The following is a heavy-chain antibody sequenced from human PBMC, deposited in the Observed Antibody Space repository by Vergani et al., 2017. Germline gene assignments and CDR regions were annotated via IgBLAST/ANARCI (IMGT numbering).Heavy chain of an antibody. CDR2: VYTGGSA. CDR3: ARDYDSSVYYANDAFDI. V-gene: IGHV4-61*02. D-gene: IGHD3-22*01. Sequence: QVQLQESGPGLVKPSQTLSLTCTVSGGSISSGTYYWTWIRQPAGKGLEWIGRVYTGGSANYNPSFKSRVTISLDTSRNQFSLNLNSVTAADTAVYYCARDYDSSVYYANDAFDIWGRGTKVTVSS. CDR1: GGSISSGTYY. J-gene: IGHJ3*02.